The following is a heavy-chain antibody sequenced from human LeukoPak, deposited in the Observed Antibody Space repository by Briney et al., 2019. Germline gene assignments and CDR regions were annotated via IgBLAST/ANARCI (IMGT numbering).Heavy chain of an antibody. Sequence: PGGSLTLSCAASGFTFSSYSMNWVRQAPGKGLEWVSSISSSSSYIYYADSVKGRFTISRDNAKNSLYLQMNSLRAEDTAVYYCARARGYCSSTSCPGEYYFDYWGQGTLVTVSS. D-gene: IGHD2-2*01. V-gene: IGHV3-21*01. CDR1: GFTFSSYS. CDR3: ARARGYCSSTSCPGEYYFDY. J-gene: IGHJ4*02. CDR2: ISSSSSYI.